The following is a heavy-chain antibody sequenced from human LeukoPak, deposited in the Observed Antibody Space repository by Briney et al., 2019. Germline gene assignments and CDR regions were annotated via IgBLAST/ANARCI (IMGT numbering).Heavy chain of an antibody. CDR3: ARGSGSYNRAFDI. V-gene: IGHV4-34*01. CDR2: INHSGST. J-gene: IGHJ3*02. CDR1: GGSFSGDY. D-gene: IGHD1-26*01. Sequence: SETLSLTCAVYGGSFSGDYWSWIRQPPGKGLEWIGEINHSGSTNYNPSLKSRVTISVDTSKSQFSLKLSSVTAADTAVYYCARGSGSYNRAFDIWGQGTMVTVSS.